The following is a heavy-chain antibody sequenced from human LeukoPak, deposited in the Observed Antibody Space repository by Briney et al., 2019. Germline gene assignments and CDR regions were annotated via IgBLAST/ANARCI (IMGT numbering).Heavy chain of an antibody. CDR3: ARNLYMSGSYPYYFDY. CDR2: INAGNGNT. Sequence: ASVKVSCKASGYTFTSYAMHWVRQAPGQRLEWMGWINAGNGNTKYSQKFQGRVTITRDTSASTAYMELSSLRSEDTAVYYCARNLYMSGSYPYYFDYWGQGTLVTVSS. D-gene: IGHD1-26*01. CDR1: GYTFTSYA. V-gene: IGHV1-3*01. J-gene: IGHJ4*02.